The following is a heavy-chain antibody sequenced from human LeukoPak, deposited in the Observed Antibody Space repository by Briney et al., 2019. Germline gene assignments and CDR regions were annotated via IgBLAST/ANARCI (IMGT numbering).Heavy chain of an antibody. CDR1: GGSISSYY. V-gene: IGHV4-59*12. CDR3: ARAVESQDYFDY. J-gene: IGHJ4*02. CDR2: IYHSGST. Sequence: ASETLSLTCSVSGGSISSYYWSWIRQPPGKGLEWIGYIYHSGSTYYNPSLKSRVTISVDRSKNQFSLKLSSVTAADTAVYYCARAVESQDYFDYWGQGTLVTVSS.